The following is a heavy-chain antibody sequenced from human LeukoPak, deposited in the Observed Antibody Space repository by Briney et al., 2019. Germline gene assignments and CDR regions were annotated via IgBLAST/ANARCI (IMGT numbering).Heavy chain of an antibody. V-gene: IGHV3-23*01. J-gene: IGHJ4*02. CDR2: ISGSGGSI. CDR1: AFTFSSYG. D-gene: IGHD6-13*01. CDR3: AKDRPTVYSSSWLHFLDS. Sequence: AGTLRLSCVASAFTFSSYGMIWVRQAPGQGLEWGSGISGSGGSIDLADSVKGRFTTSRDNSKNTMYLQMHSLGVDDTAVYYCAKDRPTVYSSSWLHFLDSWGQGTLVSVSS.